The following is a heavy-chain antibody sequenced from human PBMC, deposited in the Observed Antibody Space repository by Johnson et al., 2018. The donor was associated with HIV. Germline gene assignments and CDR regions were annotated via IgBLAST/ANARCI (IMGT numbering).Heavy chain of an antibody. V-gene: IGHV3-23*04. CDR3: ARGGGADCGGDGLRTFDI. J-gene: IGHJ3*02. CDR2: IIGSGGST. Sequence: VQLVVSGGGLVQPGGSLRLSCAASGFTFSSYAMSWVLQAPGKGLEWASAIIGSGGSTYYADSVKGRFTISRDNSKNTLYLQMNSLSAEDTAVDYCARGGGADCGGDGLRTFDIWGQGTMVTISS. CDR1: GFTFSSYA. D-gene: IGHD2-21*02.